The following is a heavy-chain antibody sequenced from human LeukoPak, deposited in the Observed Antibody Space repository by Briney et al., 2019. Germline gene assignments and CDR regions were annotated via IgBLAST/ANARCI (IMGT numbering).Heavy chain of an antibody. D-gene: IGHD6-13*01. CDR1: GFTFSSYA. V-gene: IGHV3-23*01. CDR2: LSGSGDNT. Sequence: PGGSLRLSCAASGFTFSSYAMSWVRQAPGKGLEWVSTLSGSGDNTYYADSVKGRFSISRDNSKNTLYLQVNSLRAEDTAVYYCARENVGVGSWYFEFDFNWYFDLWGRGTLVTVSS. J-gene: IGHJ2*01. CDR3: ARENVGVGSWYFEFDFNWYFDL.